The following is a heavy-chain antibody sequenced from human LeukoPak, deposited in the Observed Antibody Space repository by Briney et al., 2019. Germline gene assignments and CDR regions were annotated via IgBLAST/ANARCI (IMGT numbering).Heavy chain of an antibody. CDR1: GFTFSSYA. D-gene: IGHD3-22*01. CDR3: ARGRIYYDSSGYLDGY. J-gene: IGHJ4*02. V-gene: IGHV3-48*04. Sequence: GGSLRLSCAASGFTFSSYAMSWVRQAPGKGLEWVSYISSSGSTIYYADSVKGRFTISRDNAKNSLYLQMNSLRAEDTAVYYCARGRIYYDSSGYLDGYWGQGTLVTVSS. CDR2: ISSSGSTI.